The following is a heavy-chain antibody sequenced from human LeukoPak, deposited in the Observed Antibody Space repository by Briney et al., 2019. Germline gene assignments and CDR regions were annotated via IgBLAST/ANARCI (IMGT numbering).Heavy chain of an antibody. CDR2: ISYDGSNK. D-gene: IGHD3-3*01. V-gene: IGHV3-30-3*01. CDR3: ARGTKDADFWSGYLDTLYYYYGMDV. J-gene: IGHJ6*02. Sequence: GGSLRLSCAASGFTFSSYAMHWVRQAPGKGLEWVAVISYDGSNKYYADSVKGRFTISRYNSKNTLYLQMNSLRAEDTAVYYCARGTKDADFWSGYLDTLYYYYGMDVWGQGTTVTVSS. CDR1: GFTFSSYA.